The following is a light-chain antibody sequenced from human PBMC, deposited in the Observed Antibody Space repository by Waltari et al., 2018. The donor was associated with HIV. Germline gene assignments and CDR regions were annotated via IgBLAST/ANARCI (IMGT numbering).Light chain of an antibody. V-gene: IGKV1-27*01. CDR1: QGISSY. J-gene: IGKJ1*01. Sequence: DIQMTQSPSSLSASVGDRVTITCRASQGISSYLAWYQQKPGKVPRLLIYAASSLHPGVPSRFSGSGSDTDFTLTISSLQPEDVATYYCQKYNSAPRTFGQGTKVGIK. CDR2: AAS. CDR3: QKYNSAPRT.